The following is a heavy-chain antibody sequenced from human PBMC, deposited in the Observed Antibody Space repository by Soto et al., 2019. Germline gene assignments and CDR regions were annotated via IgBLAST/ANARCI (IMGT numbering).Heavy chain of an antibody. CDR1: GFSLTASGVA. CDR2: IYWNDDK. Sequence: QITLKESGPTLVKPTQTLTLTCAFSGFSLTASGVAVGWIRQPPGKALEWLAFIYWNDDKRYNASMKTRLTVTRDTSTSQVVLTMTNMDPDDTATYYCAHKGSLTISHAFDLWGRGTMVIVSS. D-gene: IGHD3-3*02. V-gene: IGHV2-5*01. J-gene: IGHJ3*01. CDR3: AHKGSLTISHAFDL.